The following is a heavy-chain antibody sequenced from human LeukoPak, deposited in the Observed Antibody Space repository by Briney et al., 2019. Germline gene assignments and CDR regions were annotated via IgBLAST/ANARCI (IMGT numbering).Heavy chain of an antibody. V-gene: IGHV1-18*01. D-gene: IGHD4-23*01. CDR2: ISAYNGNT. CDR1: GYTFTSYG. CDR3: ARDPHYGGNSFVIDY. Sequence: GASVKVSCKASGYTFTSYGISWVRQAPGQGLEWVGWISAYNGNTNYAQKLQGRVTMTTDTSTSTAYMELRSLRSDDTAVYYCARDPHYGGNSFVIDYWGQGTLVTVSS. J-gene: IGHJ4*02.